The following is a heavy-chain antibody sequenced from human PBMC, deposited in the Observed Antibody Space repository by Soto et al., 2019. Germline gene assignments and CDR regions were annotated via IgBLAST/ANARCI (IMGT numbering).Heavy chain of an antibody. J-gene: IGHJ4*02. D-gene: IGHD3-22*01. CDR1: GYTFTSYD. CDR3: ARGNYDNSGYYYYY. V-gene: IGHV1-8*01. CDR2: MNPNSGNT. Sequence: ASVKVSCKASGYTFTSYDINWVRQATGQGLEWMGWMNPNSGNTAYAQKFQGRVTMTRNTSISTAYMELSSLRSEDTAVYYCARGNYDNSGYYYYYWGQGTLVTVSS.